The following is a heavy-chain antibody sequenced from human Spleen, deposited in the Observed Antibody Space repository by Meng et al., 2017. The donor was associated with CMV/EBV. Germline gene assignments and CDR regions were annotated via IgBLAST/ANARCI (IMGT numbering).Heavy chain of an antibody. J-gene: IGHJ4*02. CDR3: AREGGYSYYFDS. CDR2: ISGYYGNT. D-gene: IGHD5-18*01. Sequence: ASVKVSCKASGYSFTSYGISWVRQAPGQGLEWMGWISGYYGNTKYAQKFQGRVTMTTDTSTSTAYMELGRLRSDDTAIYYCAREGGYSYYFDSWGQGTLVTVSS. CDR1: GYSFTSYG. V-gene: IGHV1-18*01.